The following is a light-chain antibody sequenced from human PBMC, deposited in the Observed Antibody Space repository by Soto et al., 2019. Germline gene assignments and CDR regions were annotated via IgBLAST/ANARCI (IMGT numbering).Light chain of an antibody. CDR1: QSVSSTY. CDR3: QQYGSSPMT. Sequence: EIVLTQSPGTLSLSPGERATLSCRASQSVSSTYLAWYQHKPGQAPRLLIYGASSRATGIPDRFSGSGSGTDFPLTISRLEPDDFAVYFWQQYGSSPMTFGQGTRLESK. CDR2: GAS. V-gene: IGKV3-20*01. J-gene: IGKJ5*01.